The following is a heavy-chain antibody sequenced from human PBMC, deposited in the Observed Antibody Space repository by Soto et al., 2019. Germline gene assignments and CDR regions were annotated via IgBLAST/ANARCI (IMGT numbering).Heavy chain of an antibody. CDR1: GFTFRSYG. CDR3: ARDRLVPYGYGMDV. J-gene: IGHJ6*02. Sequence: QMQLVESGGGVVQPGRSLRLSCAASGFTFRSYGSHWVRQAPGKGLEWVALIWFDGSKTYYVDSVKGRFAVSRDNSKNTMYLQMTSLRVEDTGVYYCARDRLVPYGYGMDVWGQGTTVTVSS. V-gene: IGHV3-33*01. CDR2: IWFDGSKT. D-gene: IGHD2-2*01.